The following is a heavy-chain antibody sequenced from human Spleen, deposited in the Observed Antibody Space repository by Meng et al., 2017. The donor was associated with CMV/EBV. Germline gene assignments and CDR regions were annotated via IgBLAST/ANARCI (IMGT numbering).Heavy chain of an antibody. CDR1: GGSFSGYY. D-gene: IGHD6-19*01. CDR3: ARRSIGYSSGRYYFDY. Sequence: YGGSFSGYYWSWIRQPPGKGLEWIGEISHSGSTNYNPSLKSRVTISVDTSKNQFSLKLSSVTAADTAVYYCARRSIGYSSGRYYFDYWGQGTLVTVSS. J-gene: IGHJ4*02. V-gene: IGHV4-34*01. CDR2: ISHSGST.